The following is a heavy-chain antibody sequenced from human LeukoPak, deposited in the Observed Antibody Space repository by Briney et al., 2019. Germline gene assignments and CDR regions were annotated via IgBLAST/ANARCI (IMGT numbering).Heavy chain of an antibody. D-gene: IGHD5-18*01. CDR3: ARGASYGPPGYFDY. Sequence: PSDTLSLTCAVSGGSLSSSNWWSWVRPPPWKRLAWSGEIHHSGSTNYNPSLKSRVTISVDKSKNQFSLKLSSVTAADTAVYHCARGASYGPPGYFDYWGQGTLVTVSS. CDR1: GGSLSSSNW. CDR2: IHHSGST. J-gene: IGHJ4*02. V-gene: IGHV4-4*02.